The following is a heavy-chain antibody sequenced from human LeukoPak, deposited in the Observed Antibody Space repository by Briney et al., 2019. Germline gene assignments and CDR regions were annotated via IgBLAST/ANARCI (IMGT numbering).Heavy chain of an antibody. J-gene: IGHJ6*02. CDR3: ARALWSGPVYYGMDV. CDR2: ISSTSSYI. CDR1: GFTFSNYN. Sequence: GGSLRLSCAASGFTFSNYNFYWVRQAPGKGLEWVSSISSTSSYIYYADSVKGRFTISRANAKNSLYLQMNSLRAEDTAVYYCARALWSGPVYYGMDVWGQGTTVTVSS. D-gene: IGHD3-10*01. V-gene: IGHV3-21*06.